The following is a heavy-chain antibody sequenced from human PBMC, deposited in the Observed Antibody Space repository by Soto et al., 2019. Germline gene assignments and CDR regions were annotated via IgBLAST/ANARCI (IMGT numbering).Heavy chain of an antibody. CDR1: GYTFTGYY. Sequence: ASVKVSCKASGYTFTGYYMHWVRQAPGQGLEWMGWINPNSGGTNYAQKFQGWVTMTRDTSISTAYMELSRLRSDDTAVYYCARVFSGPALSYYGMDVWGQGTTVTISS. CDR3: ARVFSGPALSYYGMDV. CDR2: INPNSGGT. V-gene: IGHV1-2*04. J-gene: IGHJ6*02. D-gene: IGHD5-12*01.